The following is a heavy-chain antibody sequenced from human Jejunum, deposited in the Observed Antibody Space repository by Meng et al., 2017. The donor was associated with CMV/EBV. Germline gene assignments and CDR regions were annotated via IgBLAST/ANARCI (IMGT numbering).Heavy chain of an antibody. Sequence: LRLSCAASGFTFTTYTMTWVRQAPGKGPEWVAQITDGGDVTAYAESVRGRFAISRDNSKNTLYLQLNSLRADDTAVYSCAKGGWVDDWGQGTLVTVSS. CDR2: ITDGGDVT. CDR3: AKGGWVDD. CDR1: GFTFTTYT. J-gene: IGHJ4*02. V-gene: IGHV3-23*01. D-gene: IGHD1-26*01.